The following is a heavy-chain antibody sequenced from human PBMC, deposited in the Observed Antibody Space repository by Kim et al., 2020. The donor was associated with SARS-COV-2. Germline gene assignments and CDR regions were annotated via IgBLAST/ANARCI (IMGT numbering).Heavy chain of an antibody. Sequence: SETLSLTCAVYGGSFSGYYWSWIRQPPGKGLEWIGEIELSGRARSEGGLKSRVTISVDTSKNQFSLKLSSVTAADTAVYYCARGLEGSSWYYGMDVWGQG. CDR1: GGSFSGYY. CDR3: ARGLEGSSWYYGMDV. V-gene: IGHV4-34*01. D-gene: IGHD6-13*01. CDR2: IELSGRA. J-gene: IGHJ6*02.